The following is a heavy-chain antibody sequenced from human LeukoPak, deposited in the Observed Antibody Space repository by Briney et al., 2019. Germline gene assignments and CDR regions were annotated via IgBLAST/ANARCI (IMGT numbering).Heavy chain of an antibody. CDR3: ARDRRYYDSSGYSNRYFDY. V-gene: IGHV4-59*01. D-gene: IGHD3-22*01. CDR2: IYYSGST. J-gene: IGHJ4*02. Sequence: KPAETLSLTCTVSGGSISSYYWSWIRQPPGEGLGWIGYIYYSGSTNYNPSLKSRVTISVDTSKNQFSLKLSSVTAADTAVYYCARDRRYYDSSGYSNRYFDYWGQGTLVTVSS. CDR1: GGSISSYY.